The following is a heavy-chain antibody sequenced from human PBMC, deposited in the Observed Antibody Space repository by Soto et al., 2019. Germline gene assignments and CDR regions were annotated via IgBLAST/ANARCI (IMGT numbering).Heavy chain of an antibody. V-gene: IGHV3-7*01. CDR2: IKQDGSEK. Sequence: PGGSLRLSCAASGFTSSTYWMSWVRQAPGKGLEWVANIKQDGSEKYYVDSVRGRLTISRDNAKNSLYLQMNSLRAEDTAVYYCARSADSRDYFGMDVWGQGTTVTVSS. CDR3: ARSADSRDYFGMDV. J-gene: IGHJ6*02. D-gene: IGHD2-15*01. CDR1: GFTSSTYW.